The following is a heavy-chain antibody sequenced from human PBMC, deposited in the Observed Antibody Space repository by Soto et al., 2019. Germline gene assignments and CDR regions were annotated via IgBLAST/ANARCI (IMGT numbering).Heavy chain of an antibody. CDR3: AIQRGLATPFDY. D-gene: IGHD6-13*01. Sequence: PSETLSLTCSLSGGAIGGYYWSWIRQPPGKALEWIGYVSYSGSTDYHPSLKSRVSISIDTSKNQFSLKLSSVTAADTAVYYCAIQRGLATPFDYWGQGTLVTGSS. CDR2: VSYSGST. J-gene: IGHJ4*02. V-gene: IGHV4-59*08. CDR1: GGAIGGYY.